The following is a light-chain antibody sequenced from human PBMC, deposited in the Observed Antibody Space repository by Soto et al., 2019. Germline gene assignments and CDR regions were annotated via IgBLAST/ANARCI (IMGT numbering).Light chain of an antibody. CDR3: QHYYSYPCT. CDR1: HVVSNY. J-gene: IGKJ2*02. V-gene: IGKV1-8*01. Sequence: AIRMTQSPSSLSASIGDRVTITCRASHVVSNYLAWYQQKPGKAPKALIYAASFLQSGVPSRFSGSGSGTDFSLTISFLQSEDFATYYCQHYYSYPCTFCQGTTLQMK. CDR2: AAS.